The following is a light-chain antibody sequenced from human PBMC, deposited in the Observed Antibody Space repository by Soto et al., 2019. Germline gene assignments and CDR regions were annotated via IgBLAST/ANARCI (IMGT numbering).Light chain of an antibody. CDR2: EDN. V-gene: IGLV6-57*02. J-gene: IGLJ2*01. Sequence: NFMLTQPHSVSESPGKTVTISCTGSSGSIASNYVQWYQQRPGSAPTTVIYEDNQRPSGVPDRFSGSIDSSSNSASLTISGLKTEDEADYYCLLYLAGVKLGVFGGGTKVTVL. CDR3: LLYLAGVKLGV. CDR1: SGSIASNY.